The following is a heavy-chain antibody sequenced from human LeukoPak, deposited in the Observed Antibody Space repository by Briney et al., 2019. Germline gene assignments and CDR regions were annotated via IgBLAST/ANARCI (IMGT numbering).Heavy chain of an antibody. CDR2: ISGSGVST. J-gene: IGHJ4*02. V-gene: IGHV3-23*01. Sequence: PGGSLRLSCVASGFTFSSYAMNWVRQAPGKGLEWVSGISGSGVSTYYADSVKGRFTISRDNSKNTLYLQMNSRRAEDTAVYYCAKRGDGYNTYYFDYWGQGTLVTVSS. CDR1: GFTFSSYA. D-gene: IGHD5-24*01. CDR3: AKRGDGYNTYYFDY.